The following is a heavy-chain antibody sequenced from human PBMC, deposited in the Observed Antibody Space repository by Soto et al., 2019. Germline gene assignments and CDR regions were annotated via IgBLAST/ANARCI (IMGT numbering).Heavy chain of an antibody. J-gene: IGHJ6*02. V-gene: IGHV3-9*01. CDR3: AKDGAARFYVMDF. CDR2: ISWNSGSI. D-gene: IGHD6-6*01. CDR1: GFTFDDYA. Sequence: GGSLRLSCAASGFTFDDYAMHWVRQAPGKGLEWVSGISWNSGSIGYADSVKGRFTISRDNAKNSLYLQMNSLRAEDTALYYCAKDGAARFYVMDFWGQGTTVTVSS.